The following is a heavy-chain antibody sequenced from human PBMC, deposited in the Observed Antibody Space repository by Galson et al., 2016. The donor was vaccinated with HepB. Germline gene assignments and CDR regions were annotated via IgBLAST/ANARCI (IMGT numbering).Heavy chain of an antibody. Sequence: SLRLSCAASGFVFRMYPMSWVRQAPGKGLEWVSALSGTGGDTYYADSVKGRLTISRDNSKNTLYLQMTSLRDEDTATYYCAKDLTVAAWVDPWGQGTLVTVSS. J-gene: IGHJ5*02. D-gene: IGHD4-23*01. CDR2: LSGTGGDT. CDR1: GFVFRMYP. CDR3: AKDLTVAAWVDP. V-gene: IGHV3-23*01.